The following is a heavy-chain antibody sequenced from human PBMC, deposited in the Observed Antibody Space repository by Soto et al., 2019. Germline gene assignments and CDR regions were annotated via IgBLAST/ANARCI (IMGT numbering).Heavy chain of an antibody. CDR1: GGTFTYYG. Sequence: QVQLVQSGAEVKRPGSSVKLSCKASGGTFTYYGISWVRQAPGQGLEWMGGIIPIIGPATYAQKFQGRVTITADQSTSTADMELSSLGSEDTALYYCARELGTTIAGPPRRETYGGLDPWGQGTLVTVSS. D-gene: IGHD3-22*01. CDR3: ARELGTTIAGPPRRETYGGLDP. CDR2: IIPIIGPA. V-gene: IGHV1-69*01. J-gene: IGHJ5*02.